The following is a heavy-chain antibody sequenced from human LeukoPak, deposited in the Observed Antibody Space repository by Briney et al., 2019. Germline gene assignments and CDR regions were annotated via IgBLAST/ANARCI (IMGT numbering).Heavy chain of an antibody. CDR2: ISSSSSYT. Sequence: GGSLRLSCAASGFTFSDYYMSWIRQAPGKGLEWVSYISSSSSYTNYADSVKGRFTISRDNAKNSLYLQMNSLRAEDTAVYHCARASGYPLAVFDYWGQGTLVTVSS. D-gene: IGHD3-10*01. V-gene: IGHV3-11*06. CDR3: ARASGYPLAVFDY. CDR1: GFTFSDYY. J-gene: IGHJ4*02.